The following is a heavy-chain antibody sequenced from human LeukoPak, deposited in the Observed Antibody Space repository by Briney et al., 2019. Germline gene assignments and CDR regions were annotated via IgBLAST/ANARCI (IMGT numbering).Heavy chain of an antibody. CDR1: GGTFCSYT. V-gene: IGHV1-69*08. J-gene: IGHJ5*02. D-gene: IGHD3-16*01. CDR3: SGDLNWHHDS. Sequence: ASVKVSCKASGGTFCSYTINWVRQAPGQGLEWMGRSIPIFDRTNYARNFQGRVTITADKSTTTVYMELTSLRSDDTAVYYCSGDLNWHHDSWGQGTLVTVSS. CDR2: SIPIFDRT.